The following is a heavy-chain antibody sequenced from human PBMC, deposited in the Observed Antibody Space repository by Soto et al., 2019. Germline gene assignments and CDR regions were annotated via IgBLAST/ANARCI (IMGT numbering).Heavy chain of an antibody. Sequence: EVQLVESGGGLVQPGGSLRLSCAASGFTFSSYWIHWVRQAPGKGLVWVSRINGDGRTTNYADSVKGQFAISRDNAKNTVYLQMNSLRAEDTAVYYCARGAAGRYYSEYWGQGTLVTVSS. CDR2: INGDGRTT. CDR1: GFTFSSYW. D-gene: IGHD2-15*01. CDR3: ARGAAGRYYSEY. V-gene: IGHV3-74*01. J-gene: IGHJ4*02.